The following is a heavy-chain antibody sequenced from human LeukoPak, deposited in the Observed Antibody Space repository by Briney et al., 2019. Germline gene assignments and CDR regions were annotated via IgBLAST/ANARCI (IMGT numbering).Heavy chain of an antibody. V-gene: IGHV3-30*18. D-gene: IGHD3-3*01. CDR2: ISYDGSNK. CDR1: GFTFSSYG. J-gene: IGHJ4*02. Sequence: PGGSLRLSCAASGFTFSSYGMHWVRQAPGKGLEWVAVISYDGSNKYYADSVKGRFTISRDKSKNTLYVQMNSLRAEDTAVYYCAKSMYYEFWSGFLDYWGQGTLVTVSS. CDR3: AKSMYYEFWSGFLDY.